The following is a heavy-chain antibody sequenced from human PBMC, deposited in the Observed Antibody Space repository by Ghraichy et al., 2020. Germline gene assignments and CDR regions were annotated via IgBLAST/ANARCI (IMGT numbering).Heavy chain of an antibody. D-gene: IGHD6-19*01. CDR2: IIPIFGTA. CDR3: ARDLSSGPLGY. Sequence: SVKVSCKASGGTFSSYAISWVRQVPGQGLEWMGGIIPIFGTANYAQKFQGRVTITAAESTSTAYMELSSLRSEDTAVYYCARDLSSGPLGYWGQGTLVNVSS. J-gene: IGHJ4*02. CDR1: GGTFSSYA. V-gene: IGHV1-69*13.